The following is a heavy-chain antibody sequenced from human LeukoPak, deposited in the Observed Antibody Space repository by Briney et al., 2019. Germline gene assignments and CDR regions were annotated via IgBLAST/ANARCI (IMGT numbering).Heavy chain of an antibody. J-gene: IGHJ6*03. V-gene: IGHV4-38-2*02. Sequence: SETLSLTCTVSGYSISSGYYWGWIRQPPGKGLEWIGRIYHSGSTYYNPSLKSRVTISVDTSKNQFSLKLSSVTAADTAVYYCATTNHGLVATTRTTYYYYYYYMDVWGKGTTVTVSS. D-gene: IGHD5-12*01. CDR1: GYSISSGYY. CDR3: ATTNHGLVATTRTTYYYYYYYMDV. CDR2: IYHSGST.